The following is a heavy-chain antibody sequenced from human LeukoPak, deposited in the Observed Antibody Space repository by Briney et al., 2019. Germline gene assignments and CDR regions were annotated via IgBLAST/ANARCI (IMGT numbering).Heavy chain of an antibody. CDR3: AKDQGLPGYYYYMGV. J-gene: IGHJ6*03. V-gene: IGHV3-23*01. Sequence: PGGSLRLSCAASGFTFSNYVMSWVRQAPGKGLEWVSAISGSGGSTYYADSVKGRFTISRDTSKNTLYLQMNSLRAEDTAVYYCAKDQGLPGYYYYMGVWGKGTTVTVSS. CDR1: GFTFSNYV. D-gene: IGHD5/OR15-5a*01. CDR2: ISGSGGST.